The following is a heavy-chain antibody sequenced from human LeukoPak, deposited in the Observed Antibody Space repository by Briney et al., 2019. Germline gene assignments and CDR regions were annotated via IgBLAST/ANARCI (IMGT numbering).Heavy chain of an antibody. CDR3: AKGRHSSSPYFDY. Sequence: GGSLRLSCAASGFTFSSYGMHWVREAPGKGLEWVAFIRYDGSNKYYADSVKGRFTISRDTSKNTLYLQMNSLRAEDTAVYYCAKGRHSSSPYFDYWGQGTLVTVSS. CDR1: GFTFSSYG. CDR2: IRYDGSNK. D-gene: IGHD6-6*01. V-gene: IGHV3-30*02. J-gene: IGHJ4*02.